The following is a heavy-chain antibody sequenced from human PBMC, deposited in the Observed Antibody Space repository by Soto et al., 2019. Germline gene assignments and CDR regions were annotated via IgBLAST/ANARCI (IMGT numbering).Heavy chain of an antibody. D-gene: IGHD1-7*01. Sequence: GGSLRLSCAASGFSFSSDSMGWVRQAPGKGLEWVSSISSSGSFMNYADSVKGRFTISRDNAKNSLYLQMSGLKDEDTAVYYCARDPPTGTTLDWADSWGQGTLVTV. V-gene: IGHV3-21*01. CDR1: GFSFSSDS. CDR2: ISSSGSFM. CDR3: ARDPPTGTTLDWADS. J-gene: IGHJ4*02.